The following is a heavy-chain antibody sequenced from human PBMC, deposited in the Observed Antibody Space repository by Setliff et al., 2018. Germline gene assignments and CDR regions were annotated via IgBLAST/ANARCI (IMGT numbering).Heavy chain of an antibody. J-gene: IGHJ4*02. CDR2: INPSGTT. CDR3: RFWSYVYKNDY. Sequence: PSETLSLTCTFYGGPFSDYYWGWVRQTPGKGLEWIAEINPSGTTNYIPSLKGRLTISVDTSKRQFSLKLISVTAADTAVYYCRFWSYVYKNDYWAQGTLVTVSS. D-gene: IGHD3-16*01. CDR1: GGPFSDYY. V-gene: IGHV4-34*01.